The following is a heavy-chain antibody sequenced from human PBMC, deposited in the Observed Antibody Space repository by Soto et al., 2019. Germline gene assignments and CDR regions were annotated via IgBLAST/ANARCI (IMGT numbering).Heavy chain of an antibody. CDR3: ARDRLEVAARPLGPTEYYYYGMDV. Sequence: VASVKVSCKASGYTFTGYYMHWVRQAPGQGLEWMGWINPNSGGTNYAQKFQGWVTMTRDTSISTAYMELSRLRSDDTAVYYCARDRLEVAARPLGPTEYYYYGMDVWGQGTTVTVSS. D-gene: IGHD6-6*01. CDR1: GYTFTGYY. J-gene: IGHJ6*02. CDR2: INPNSGGT. V-gene: IGHV1-2*04.